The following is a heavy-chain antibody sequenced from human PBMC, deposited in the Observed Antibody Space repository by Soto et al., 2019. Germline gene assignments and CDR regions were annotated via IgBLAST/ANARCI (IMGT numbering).Heavy chain of an antibody. CDR2: ISGSGGNT. V-gene: IGHV3-23*01. Sequence: GGSLRLSCAASGFTFSSYAMNWVRQAPGKGLEWVSTISGSGGNTYYADSVKGRFTISRDNSKNTQYLQMNSLRADDTAVYYCAKGVGSYSSTYGMDVWGQGTTVTVSS. CDR1: GFTFSSYA. CDR3: AKGVGSYSSTYGMDV. D-gene: IGHD2-2*01. J-gene: IGHJ6*02.